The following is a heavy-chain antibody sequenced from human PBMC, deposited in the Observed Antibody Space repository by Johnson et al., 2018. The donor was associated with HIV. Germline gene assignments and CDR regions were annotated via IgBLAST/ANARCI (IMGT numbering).Heavy chain of an antibody. CDR2: ISYDGSNK. V-gene: IGHV3-30*03. D-gene: IGHD5/OR15-5a*01. CDR3: ALYPPDAFDI. Sequence: VQLMESGGGVVQPGRSLRLSCAASGFTFSSYGMHWVRQAPGKGLEWVAVISYDGSNKYYADSVKGRFTISRDNSKNTLYLQMNSLRAEATAVYYCALYPPDAFDIWGQGTIVTVSS. CDR1: GFTFSSYG. J-gene: IGHJ3*02.